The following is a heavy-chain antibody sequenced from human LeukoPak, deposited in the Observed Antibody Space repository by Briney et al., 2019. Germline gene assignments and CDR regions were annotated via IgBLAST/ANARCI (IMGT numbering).Heavy chain of an antibody. CDR3: ARESYDSSGYYPDY. D-gene: IGHD3-22*01. Sequence: ASVKVSCRASGGTFSSYAISWVRQAPGQGLEWMGGIIPIFGTANYAQKFQGRVTITADKSTSTAYMELSSLRSEDTAVYYCARESYDSSGYYPDYWGQGTLVTVSS. V-gene: IGHV1-69*06. CDR2: IIPIFGTA. J-gene: IGHJ4*02. CDR1: GGTFSSYA.